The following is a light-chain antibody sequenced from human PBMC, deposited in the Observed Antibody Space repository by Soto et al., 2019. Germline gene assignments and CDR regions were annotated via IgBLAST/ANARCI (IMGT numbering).Light chain of an antibody. J-gene: IGKJ2*01. Sequence: EIVLTQSPGTLSLSPGERATLSCRASHNISSTYLAWYQQKPGQAPRLLIYGASNRATGIPDRFSGSGSGTDFTLTISRLEPEDFAVYYCQQYGSSPPYTFGQGTKVEIK. CDR2: GAS. CDR1: HNISSTY. CDR3: QQYGSSPPYT. V-gene: IGKV3-20*01.